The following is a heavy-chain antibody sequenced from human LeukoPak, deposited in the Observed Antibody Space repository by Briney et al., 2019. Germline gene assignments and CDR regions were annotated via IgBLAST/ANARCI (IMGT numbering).Heavy chain of an antibody. CDR1: GYTLTELS. V-gene: IGHV1-24*01. CDR3: ATLRGYSHLGRFDP. CDR2: FDPEDGET. J-gene: IGHJ5*02. Sequence: ASVKVSCKVSGYTLTELSMHWVRQAPCKGLEWMGGFDPEDGETIYAQKFQGRVTMTEDTSTDTAYMELSSLRSEDTAVYYCATLRGYSHLGRFDPWGQGTLVTVSS. D-gene: IGHD5-12*01.